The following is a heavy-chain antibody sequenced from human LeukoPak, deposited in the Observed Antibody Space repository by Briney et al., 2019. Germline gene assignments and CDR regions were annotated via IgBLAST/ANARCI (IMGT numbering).Heavy chain of an antibody. J-gene: IGHJ4*02. Sequence: SETLSLTCAVYGGSFSGYYWSWIRQPPGKGLEWIGEINHSGSTNYNPSLKSRVTISVDTSKNQFSLKLSSVTAADTAVYYCARGRYSGSYYVSAPVANFDYWGQGTLVTVSS. CDR2: INHSGST. CDR3: ARGRYSGSYYVSAPVANFDY. D-gene: IGHD1-26*01. V-gene: IGHV4-34*01. CDR1: GGSFSGYY.